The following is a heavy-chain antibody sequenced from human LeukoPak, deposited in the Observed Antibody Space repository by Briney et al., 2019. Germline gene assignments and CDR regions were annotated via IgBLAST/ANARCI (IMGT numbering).Heavy chain of an antibody. CDR3: AKDRGYSYGYFDY. D-gene: IGHD5-18*01. V-gene: IGHV3-30*18. CDR1: GFTFSSYG. Sequence: GGSLRLSCAAPGFTFSSYGMHWVRQAPGKGLEWVAVISYDGSNKYYADSVKGRFTISRDNSKNTLYLQMNSLRAEDTAVYYCAKDRGYSYGYFDYWDQGTLVTVSS. CDR2: ISYDGSNK. J-gene: IGHJ4*02.